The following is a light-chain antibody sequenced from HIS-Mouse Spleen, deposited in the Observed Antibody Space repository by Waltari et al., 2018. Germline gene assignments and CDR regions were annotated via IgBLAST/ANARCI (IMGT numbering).Light chain of an antibody. Sequence: QSALTQPPSVSGSPGQSVTVSCTGTSSDVGSYNRVSWYQQPPGTAPKLMIYEVSNRPSGVPERFSGSKSGHTASLTISGLQAEDEADYYCSSYTSSSTVVFGGGTKLTVL. CDR2: EVS. J-gene: IGLJ2*01. CDR1: SSDVGSYNR. V-gene: IGLV2-18*02. CDR3: SSYTSSSTVV.